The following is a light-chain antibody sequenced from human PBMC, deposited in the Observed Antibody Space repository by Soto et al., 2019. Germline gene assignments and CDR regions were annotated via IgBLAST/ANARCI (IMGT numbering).Light chain of an antibody. CDR3: CQYTRLRTVV. V-gene: IGLV2-14*01. CDR1: SSGVGGYNH. CDR2: GVS. Sequence: QSALTQPASVSGSPGQSITISCTGTSSGVGGYNHVSWYHPPPGKAPTLILVGVSDRPSGGSLRFSGSKSGNTASLTISWLLDEDDGDYFACQYTRLRTVVVGGGTKRTFL. J-gene: IGLJ2*01.